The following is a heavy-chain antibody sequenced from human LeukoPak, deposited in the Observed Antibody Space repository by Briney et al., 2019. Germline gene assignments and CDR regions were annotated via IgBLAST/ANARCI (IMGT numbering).Heavy chain of an antibody. CDR3: AVGGVYLRGGAEAFDI. J-gene: IGHJ3*02. CDR1: GYTLTELS. D-gene: IGHD3-10*01. Sequence: EASVKVSCKVSGYTLTELSMYWVRQAPGKGLEWMGGFDPEDGETIYAQKFQGRLTMTEDTSTDTAYMELSSLRSEDTAVYYCAVGGVYLRGGAEAFDIWGQGSMVTVSS. V-gene: IGHV1-24*01. CDR2: FDPEDGET.